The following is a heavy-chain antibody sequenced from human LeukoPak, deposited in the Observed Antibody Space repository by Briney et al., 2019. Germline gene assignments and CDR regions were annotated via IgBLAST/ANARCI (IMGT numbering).Heavy chain of an antibody. V-gene: IGHV4-59*08. CDR2: IYYSGST. D-gene: IGHD4-17*01. CDR3: ARLRASTVAIINYYYYGMDV. J-gene: IGHJ6*02. Sequence: SETLSLTCTVSGGSISSYYWSWIRQPPGKGLEWIGYIYYSGSTNYNPSLKSRVTISLDTSENQFSLKLSSVTAADTAVYYCARLRASTVAIINYYYYGMDVWGQGTTVTVSS. CDR1: GGSISSYY.